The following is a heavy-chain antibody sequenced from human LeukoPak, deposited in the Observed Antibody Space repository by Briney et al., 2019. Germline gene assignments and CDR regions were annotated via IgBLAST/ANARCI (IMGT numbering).Heavy chain of an antibody. CDR1: GGSISGYY. Sequence: SETLSLTCTVSGGSISGYYWSWIRQPPGKGLEWIAYIYYSGSTNYNPSLKSRVTISVDTSKNQFSLNLSSVTAADTAVYYCARDGHCSGGSCYITYYFDYWGQGTLVTVSS. CDR3: ARDGHCSGGSCYITYYFDY. V-gene: IGHV4-59*01. J-gene: IGHJ4*02. D-gene: IGHD2-15*01. CDR2: IYYSGST.